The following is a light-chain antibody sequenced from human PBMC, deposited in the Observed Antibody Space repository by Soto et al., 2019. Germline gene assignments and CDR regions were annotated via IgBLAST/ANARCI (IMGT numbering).Light chain of an antibody. CDR2: DVS. V-gene: IGLV2-14*03. J-gene: IGLJ2*01. CDR3: SSYTISSTLVV. CDR1: SSDVGGYNY. Sequence: QSALTQPASVSGSPGQSITISCTGTSSDVGGYNYVSWYQQHPGKAPKLMIYDVSNRPSGVSNRFSGSKSGNTASLTISGLQADDEADYYCSSYTISSTLVVFGGGTKLTVL.